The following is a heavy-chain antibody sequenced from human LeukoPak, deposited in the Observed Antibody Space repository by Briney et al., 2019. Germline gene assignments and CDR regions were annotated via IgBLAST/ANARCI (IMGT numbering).Heavy chain of an antibody. CDR3: ARENLLWFGEGTDAFDI. Sequence: GGSPRVSCAASGFTFSSYWMSWVGQAPGKGLEWVANIKPDGSEKYYVDSVKGRFTISRDNAKNSLYLQMNSLRDEDTAVYYCARENLLWFGEGTDAFDIWGQGTMVTVSS. D-gene: IGHD3-10*01. CDR1: GFTFSSYW. V-gene: IGHV3-7*01. CDR2: IKPDGSEK. J-gene: IGHJ3*02.